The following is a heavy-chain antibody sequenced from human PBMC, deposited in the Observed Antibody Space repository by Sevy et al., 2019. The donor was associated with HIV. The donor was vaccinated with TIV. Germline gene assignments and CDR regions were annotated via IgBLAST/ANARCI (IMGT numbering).Heavy chain of an antibody. V-gene: IGHV1-2*06. Sequence: ASVKVSCKASGYTFTGYYMHWVRQAPGQGLEWMGRINPNSGGTNYAQKFQGRVTMTRDTSISTAYMELSRLRSDDTAVYYCARGPGTYTIFGAVIIRGGSNWFDPWGQGTLVTVSS. CDR2: INPNSGGT. CDR3: ARGPGTYTIFGAVIIRGGSNWFDP. D-gene: IGHD3-3*01. J-gene: IGHJ5*02. CDR1: GYTFTGYY.